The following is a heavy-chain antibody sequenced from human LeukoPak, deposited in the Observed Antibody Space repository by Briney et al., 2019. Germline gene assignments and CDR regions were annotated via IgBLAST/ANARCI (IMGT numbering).Heavy chain of an antibody. J-gene: IGHJ4*02. Sequence: GRSLRLSCAASGFTFSSYGMHWVRQAPGKGLEWVAVISYDGSNKYYADSVKGRFTISRDNSKNTLYLQMNSLRAEDTAVYYCAKAAGWLQFLTDYWGQGTLVTVSS. D-gene: IGHD5-24*01. V-gene: IGHV3-30*18. CDR3: AKAAGWLQFLTDY. CDR1: GFTFSSYG. CDR2: ISYDGSNK.